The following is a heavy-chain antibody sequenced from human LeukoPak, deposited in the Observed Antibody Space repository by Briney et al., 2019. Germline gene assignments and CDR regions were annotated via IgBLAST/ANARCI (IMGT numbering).Heavy chain of an antibody. Sequence: GGSLRLPCAASGFTFSSYAMSWVRQAPGKGLEWVSAISGSGGSTYYADSVKGRFTISRDNSKNTLYLQMNSLRAEDTAVYYCASVRITMVRGVIITGDYWGQGTLVTVSS. CDR2: ISGSGGST. CDR1: GFTFSSYA. J-gene: IGHJ4*02. V-gene: IGHV3-23*01. CDR3: ASVRITMVRGVIITGDY. D-gene: IGHD3-10*01.